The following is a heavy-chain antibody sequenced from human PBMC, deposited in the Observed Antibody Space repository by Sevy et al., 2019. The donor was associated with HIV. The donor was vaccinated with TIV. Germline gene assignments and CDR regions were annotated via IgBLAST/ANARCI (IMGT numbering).Heavy chain of an antibody. V-gene: IGHV3-23*01. Sequence: GGSLRLSCAASGFTFSSYAMNWVRQALGKGLEWVSTISGSGGSTYYGDSVKGRFTISRDNSKNTVYLQMSSLRAEDTALYYCAKDRYDGSGYYPEGAFDIWGQGTKVTVSS. CDR1: GFTFSSYA. CDR2: ISGSGGST. D-gene: IGHD3-22*01. CDR3: AKDRYDGSGYYPEGAFDI. J-gene: IGHJ3*02.